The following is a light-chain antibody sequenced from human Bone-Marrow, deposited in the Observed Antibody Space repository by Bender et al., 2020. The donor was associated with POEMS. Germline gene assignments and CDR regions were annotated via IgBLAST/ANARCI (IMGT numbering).Light chain of an antibody. CDR3: CPYAGSYIWL. Sequence: QSALTQPRSVSGSPGQSVTISCTGTSSDVGGYDYVSWYQQHPGKAPKLIIYDVTKRPSGVPDRFSGSKSDNTASLTISGLQAEDEADYYCCPYAGSYIWLFGGGTKLTVV. V-gene: IGLV2-11*01. J-gene: IGLJ3*02. CDR1: SSDVGGYDY. CDR2: DVT.